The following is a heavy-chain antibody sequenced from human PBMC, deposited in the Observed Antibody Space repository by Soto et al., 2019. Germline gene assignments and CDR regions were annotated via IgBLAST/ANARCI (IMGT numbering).Heavy chain of an antibody. J-gene: IGHJ6*02. CDR3: ARYSSGWPGNGMDV. V-gene: IGHV4-59*01. D-gene: IGHD6-19*01. CDR2: VYYTGST. Sequence: PSATRSLTCSVSGGSISNFFWSWIRPPPGKGLEWIGYVYYTGSTSYNPSLKSRVTISVDMPKKQFSLNVSSVTAADTAVYYCARYSSGWPGNGMDVWGQGTAVTVSS. CDR1: GGSISNFF.